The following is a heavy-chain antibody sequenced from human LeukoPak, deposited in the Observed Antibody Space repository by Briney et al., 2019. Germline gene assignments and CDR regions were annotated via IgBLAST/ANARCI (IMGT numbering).Heavy chain of an antibody. Sequence: SETLSLTCTVSGGSISSYYWSWIRQPPGKGLEWIGYIYYSGSTNYNPSLKSRVTISVDASKNQSSPKLSSVTAADTAVYYCARALYSSSWYRGAFDIWGQGTMVTVPS. CDR2: IYYSGST. CDR1: GGSISSYY. D-gene: IGHD6-13*01. V-gene: IGHV4-59*01. CDR3: ARALYSSSWYRGAFDI. J-gene: IGHJ3*02.